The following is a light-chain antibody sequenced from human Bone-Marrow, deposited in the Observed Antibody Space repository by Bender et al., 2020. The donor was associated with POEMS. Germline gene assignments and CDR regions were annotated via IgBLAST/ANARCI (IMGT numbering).Light chain of an antibody. V-gene: IGLV2-14*03. CDR1: TSDIGSYNF. CDR2: DVN. Sequence: QSALTQPASVSGSPGQSITISCTGSTSDIGSYNFVSWYQQLPGKAPRLIISDVNNRPSGVSDRFSGSKSGTSASLAISGLRSEDEAVYFCAAWDDTLSGPVFGGGTRLTVL. CDR3: AAWDDTLSGPV. J-gene: IGLJ2*01.